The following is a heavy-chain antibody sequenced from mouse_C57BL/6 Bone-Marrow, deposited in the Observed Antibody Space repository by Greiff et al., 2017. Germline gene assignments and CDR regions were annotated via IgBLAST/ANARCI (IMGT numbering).Heavy chain of an antibody. D-gene: IGHD3-2*02. V-gene: IGHV3-6*01. CDR1: GYSFTSGYY. CDR2: ISYDGSN. Sequence: EVKLVEPGPGLVKPSQSLSLTCSVSGYSFTSGYYWNWIRQFPGNNLEWMGYISYDGSNNYNPSLKNRISITLDTSKNQFFLKLNSVTTEDTATYYCARARQLRLLFDYWGQGTTLTVSS. J-gene: IGHJ2*01. CDR3: ARARQLRLLFDY.